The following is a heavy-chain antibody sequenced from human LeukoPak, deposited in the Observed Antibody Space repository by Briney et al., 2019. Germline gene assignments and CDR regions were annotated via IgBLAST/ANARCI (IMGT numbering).Heavy chain of an antibody. J-gene: IGHJ4*02. CDR1: GFTFSSYG. Sequence: PGGSLRLSCAASGFTFSSYGMHWVRQALGKGLEWVAVISSDGGNKYYADSVEGRFTISRDNSRNTLYLQMNRLRPEDTAVYYCARKGGTAIVDYWGQGTLVTVSS. CDR2: ISSDGGNK. V-gene: IGHV3-30*03. CDR3: ARKGGTAIVDY. D-gene: IGHD5-18*01.